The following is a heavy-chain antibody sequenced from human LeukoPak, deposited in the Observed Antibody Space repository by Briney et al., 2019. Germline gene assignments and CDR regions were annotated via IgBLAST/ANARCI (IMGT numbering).Heavy chain of an antibody. CDR2: IYYSGST. V-gene: IGHV4-59*08. Sequence: SETLSLTCTVSGGSIRSLYWSWRRQPPGKGLEWIGYIYYSGSTKYNPSLKSRATISVDTSKNQFSLKLNSVTAADTAVYYYASPSYYYDYWGQGTLLTVSS. CDR1: GGSIRSLY. J-gene: IGHJ4*02. CDR3: ASPSYYYDY. D-gene: IGHD1-26*01.